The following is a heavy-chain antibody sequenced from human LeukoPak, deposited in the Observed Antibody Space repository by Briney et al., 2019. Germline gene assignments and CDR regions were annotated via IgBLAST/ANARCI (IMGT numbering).Heavy chain of an antibody. J-gene: IGHJ4*02. Sequence: GGSRRLSCEASGFTVSSNYMSWVRQAPGKGLEWVSAISDSGGSTYYADSVKGRFTISRDNSKNTLYLQMNSLRAEDTAVYYCAKYQEFWGQGTLVTVSS. V-gene: IGHV3-23*01. CDR3: AKYQEF. D-gene: IGHD2/OR15-2a*01. CDR1: GFTVSSNY. CDR2: ISDSGGST.